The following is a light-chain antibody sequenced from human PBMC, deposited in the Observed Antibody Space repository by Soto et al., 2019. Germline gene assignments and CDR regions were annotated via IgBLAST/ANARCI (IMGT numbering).Light chain of an antibody. Sequence: QSALTQPPSASGSPGQSVTISCTGTSSDVGGYNYVSWYQQHPGKAPKLMIYDASKRPSGVPDRFSGSKSGNTASLTVSGLQAEDEDDYYCSSYAGSNNFVFGTGTKLTVL. V-gene: IGLV2-8*01. CDR1: SSDVGGYNY. CDR3: SSYAGSNNFV. J-gene: IGLJ1*01. CDR2: DAS.